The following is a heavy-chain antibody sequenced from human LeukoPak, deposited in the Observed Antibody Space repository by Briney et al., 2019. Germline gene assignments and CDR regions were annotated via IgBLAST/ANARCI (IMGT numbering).Heavy chain of an antibody. Sequence: SETLSLTCTVSGGSISSSSYYWGWIRQPPGKGLEWIGSINYSGSTYYNPSLKSRVTISVDTSKNQFSLKLDSVTAADMAVYYCARCRSSYFYDSSGYDFDYWGQGTLVTVSS. J-gene: IGHJ4*02. CDR1: GGSISSSSYY. CDR3: ARCRSSYFYDSSGYDFDY. V-gene: IGHV4-39*01. D-gene: IGHD3-22*01. CDR2: INYSGST.